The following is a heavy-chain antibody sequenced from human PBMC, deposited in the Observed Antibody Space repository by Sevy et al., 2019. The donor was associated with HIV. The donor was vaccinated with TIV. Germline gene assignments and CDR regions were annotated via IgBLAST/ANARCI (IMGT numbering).Heavy chain of an antibody. D-gene: IGHD3-22*01. Sequence: GGSLRLSCTASGFTFGDYAMSWFRQAPGKGLEWVGFIRSKAYGGTTEYAASVKGRFTISRDDPKSIAYLQMNSLKTEDTAVYYCTRIITMIVVVIDAFDIWGQGTMVTVSS. CDR2: IRSKAYGGTT. V-gene: IGHV3-49*03. CDR1: GFTFGDYA. J-gene: IGHJ3*02. CDR3: TRIITMIVVVIDAFDI.